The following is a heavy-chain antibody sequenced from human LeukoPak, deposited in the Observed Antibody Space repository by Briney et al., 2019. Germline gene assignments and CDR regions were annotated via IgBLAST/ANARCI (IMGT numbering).Heavy chain of an antibody. J-gene: IGHJ4*02. D-gene: IGHD5-12*01. V-gene: IGHV3-23*01. CDR1: GFTFSSYA. Sequence: GSLRLSCAASGFTFSSYAMSWVRQAPGKGLDWVPAFSGSGGSTYYADSVKGRFTISRDNSKNTLYLQMNSLRAEDTAVYYCATDRVATIMYYFDYWGQGTLVTVSS. CDR3: ATDRVATIMYYFDY. CDR2: FSGSGGST.